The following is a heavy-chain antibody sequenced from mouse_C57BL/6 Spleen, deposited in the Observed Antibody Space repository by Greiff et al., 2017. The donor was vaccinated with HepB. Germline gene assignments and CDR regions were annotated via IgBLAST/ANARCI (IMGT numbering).Heavy chain of an antibody. J-gene: IGHJ2*01. CDR2: INPNYGTT. Sequence: VQLQQSGPVLVKPGASVKISCKASGYSFTDYNMNWVKQSNGKSLEWIGVINPNYGTTSYNQKFKGKATLTVDQSSSTAYMQLNSLTSEDSAVYYCARSRGYSGYGDFDYWGQGTTLIVSS. CDR1: GYSFTDYN. CDR3: ARSRGYSGYGDFDY. V-gene: IGHV1-39*01. D-gene: IGHD3-1*01.